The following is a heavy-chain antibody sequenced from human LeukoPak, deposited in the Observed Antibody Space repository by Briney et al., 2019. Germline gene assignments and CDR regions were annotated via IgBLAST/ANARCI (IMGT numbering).Heavy chain of an antibody. J-gene: IGHJ6*02. Sequence: GGSLRLSCTASGFTLGDYAMSWVRQAPGKGLEWVGFIRSKAYGGTTEYAASVKGRFTISRDDSKSIAYLQMNSLKTEDTAVYYCTRDGSSSWYFYYYYYYGMDVWGQGTTVTVSS. D-gene: IGHD6-13*01. CDR3: TRDGSSSWYFYYYYYYGMDV. CDR2: IRSKAYGGTT. CDR1: GFTLGDYA. V-gene: IGHV3-49*04.